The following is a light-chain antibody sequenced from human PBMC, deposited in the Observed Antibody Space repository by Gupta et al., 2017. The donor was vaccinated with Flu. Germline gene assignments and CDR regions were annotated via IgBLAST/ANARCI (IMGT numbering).Light chain of an antibody. J-gene: IGKJ1*01. V-gene: IGKV2-30*01. Sequence: DVVMTQSPLSLPVTLGQPASSSCRSSQSLVYSAGNIYLHWIQQRPGQSPRRLIYQVSHRESGVPDRFSGSGSGTDFTLKISRVEAEDVGVYYCMQGSRWPWAFGQGTKVEIK. CDR1: QSLVYSAGNIY. CDR2: QVS. CDR3: MQGSRWPWA.